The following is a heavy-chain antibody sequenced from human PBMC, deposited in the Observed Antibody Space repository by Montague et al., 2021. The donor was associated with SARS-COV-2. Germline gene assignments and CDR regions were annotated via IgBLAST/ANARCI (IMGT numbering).Heavy chain of an antibody. CDR3: ARGHLSVSMIVVVFTSASYYFDY. CDR2: IKQSGST. CDR1: GGSFGDDH. D-gene: IGHD3-22*01. J-gene: IGHJ4*02. Sequence: SETLSLTCGVYGGSFGDDHWSRIRQPPGKGLEWIGDIKQSGSTNYNPSLKSRVTISVDTSKNQFSLKLTSVTAADTAVYFCARGHLSVSMIVVVFTSASYYFDYWGQGAQVTVSS. V-gene: IGHV4-34*01.